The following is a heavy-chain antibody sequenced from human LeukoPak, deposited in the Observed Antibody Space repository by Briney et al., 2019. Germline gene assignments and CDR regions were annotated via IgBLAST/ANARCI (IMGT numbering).Heavy chain of an antibody. V-gene: IGHV4-39*07. CDR2: IYYSGST. J-gene: IGHJ6*03. CDR1: GGSISSSSYY. D-gene: IGHD3-22*01. CDR3: ARSSEGRYYYDSSGFSYYYYYMDV. Sequence: SETLSLTCTVSGGSISSSSYYWGWIRQPPGKGLEWIGSIYYSGSTYYNPSLKSRVTISVDTSKNQFSLKLSSVTAADTAVYYCARSSEGRYYYDSSGFSYYYYYMDVWGKGTTVTVSS.